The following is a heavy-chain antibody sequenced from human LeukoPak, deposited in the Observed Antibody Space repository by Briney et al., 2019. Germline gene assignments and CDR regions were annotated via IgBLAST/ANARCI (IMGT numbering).Heavy chain of an antibody. CDR1: GDTVTSYY. CDR3: ARDPPPYDSLVGLDY. V-gene: IGHV1-46*01. D-gene: IGHD3-22*01. J-gene: IGHJ4*02. Sequence: ASVKVSCKASGDTVTSYYMNRVRQAPGQWLEWMGMTNPSGGSTSYAQKFQGRVTMTRDTSTSTVYMELSSLRSEDTAVYYCARDPPPYDSLVGLDYWGQGTLVTVSS. CDR2: TNPSGGST.